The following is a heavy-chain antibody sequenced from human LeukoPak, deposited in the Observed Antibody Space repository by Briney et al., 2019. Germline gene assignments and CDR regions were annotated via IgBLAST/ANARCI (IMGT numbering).Heavy chain of an antibody. Sequence: PGGSLRLSCVASGILVSSNYMNWVRQAPGKGLEWVSHISFSGSTIYYADSVKGRFTVSRDNARKSLYLQMNSLRGEDTAVYYCVREMAESFDYWGQGTLVTVSS. D-gene: IGHD5-24*01. J-gene: IGHJ4*02. CDR2: ISFSGSTI. V-gene: IGHV3-48*03. CDR1: GILVSSNY. CDR3: VREMAESFDY.